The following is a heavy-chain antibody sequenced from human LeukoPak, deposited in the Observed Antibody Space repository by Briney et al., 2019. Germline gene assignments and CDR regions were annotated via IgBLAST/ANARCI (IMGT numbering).Heavy chain of an antibody. D-gene: IGHD5-18*01. CDR1: GGSTRSSYYY. V-gene: IGHV2-70*18. CDR2: IDWDDDK. Sequence: TLSLTCTVSGGSTRSSYYYWGWIRQPPGKGLEWLALIDWDDDKYYSTSLKTRLTISKDTSKNQVVLTMTNMDPVDTATYYCARMSSYGDFDYWGKGTLVTVSS. J-gene: IGHJ4*02. CDR3: ARMSSYGDFDY.